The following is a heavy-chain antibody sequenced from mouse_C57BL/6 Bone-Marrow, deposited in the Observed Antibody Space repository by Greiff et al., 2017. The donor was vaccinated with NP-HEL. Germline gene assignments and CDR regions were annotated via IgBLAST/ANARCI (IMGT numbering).Heavy chain of an antibody. Sequence: EVQVVESGGGLVQPGGSLSLSCAASGFTFTDYYMSWVRQPPGKALEWLGFIRNKANGYTTEYSASVKGRFTISRDKSQSILYLQMNALRAEDSATYYCASHTVVARDWYFDVWGTGTTVTVSS. CDR3: ASHTVVARDWYFDV. D-gene: IGHD1-1*01. CDR2: IRNKANGYTT. J-gene: IGHJ1*03. CDR1: GFTFTDYY. V-gene: IGHV7-3*01.